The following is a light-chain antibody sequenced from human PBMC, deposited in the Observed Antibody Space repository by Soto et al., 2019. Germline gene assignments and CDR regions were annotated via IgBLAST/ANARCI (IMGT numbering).Light chain of an antibody. J-gene: IGKJ3*01. CDR2: AAS. CDR1: QGLNTN. CDR3: QQSNNYFT. V-gene: IGKV1-9*01. Sequence: IQLTQSPPSLSASVGDRVTITCRASQGLNTNLAWYQQKPGKAPKLLIYAASTLQKGVPSRFSGNGSGTDFSLTISSLQPEDFATFYCQQSNNYFTFGPGTKVDIK.